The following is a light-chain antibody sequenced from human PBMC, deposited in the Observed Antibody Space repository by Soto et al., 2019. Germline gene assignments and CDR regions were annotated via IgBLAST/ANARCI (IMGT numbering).Light chain of an antibody. V-gene: IGKV3-20*01. CDR1: QSVSSSY. CDR3: QQYGSSYPWT. Sequence: EIGLTQSPGTLSLSPGERATLSCRASQSVSSSYLAWYQQKPGQAPRLLIYGASSRATGIPDRFSGSGSGTDFTLTIRRLEPEDFAVYYCQQYGSSYPWTFGQGTIVDI. J-gene: IGKJ1*01. CDR2: GAS.